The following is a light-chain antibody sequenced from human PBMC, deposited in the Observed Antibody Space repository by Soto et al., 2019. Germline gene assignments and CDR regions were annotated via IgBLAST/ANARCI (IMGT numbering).Light chain of an antibody. CDR2: YAS. J-gene: IGKJ5*01. Sequence: EIMMTQSPATLSVSPGERATLSSRASQSVGNNLAWYQQKPGQAPRLLIYYASTRATDIPARFSGSGSGTEFTLTISSLQSEDFALYYCQQYDDWPPITFGQGTRLEIK. V-gene: IGKV3-15*01. CDR3: QQYDDWPPIT. CDR1: QSVGNN.